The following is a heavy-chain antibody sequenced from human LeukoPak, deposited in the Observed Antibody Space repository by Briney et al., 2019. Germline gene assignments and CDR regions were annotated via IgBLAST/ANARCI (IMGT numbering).Heavy chain of an antibody. V-gene: IGHV3-21*01. J-gene: IGHJ4*02. CDR2: ISSSSSYI. D-gene: IGHD3-10*01. CDR1: GFTFSSYS. Sequence: PGGSLRLSCAASGFTFSSYSMNWVRQAPGKGLEWVSSISSSSSYIYYADSVKGRFTISRDNAKNSLYLQMNSLRAEDTAVYYCAREFNTVGNFDYWGQGTLVTVSS. CDR3: AREFNTVGNFDY.